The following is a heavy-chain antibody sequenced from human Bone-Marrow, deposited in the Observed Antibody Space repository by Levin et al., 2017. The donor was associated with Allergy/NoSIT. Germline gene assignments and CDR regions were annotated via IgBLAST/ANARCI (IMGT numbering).Heavy chain of an antibody. CDR3: AKGERVGATMDY. CDR2: ISYDGSNK. J-gene: IGHJ4*02. D-gene: IGHD1-26*01. CDR1: GFTFSSYG. Sequence: GGSLRLSCAASGFTFSSYGMHWVRQAPGKGLEWVAVISYDGSNKYYADSVKGRFTISRDNSKNTLYLQMNSLRAEDTAVYYCAKGERVGATMDYWGQGTLVTVSS. V-gene: IGHV3-30*18.